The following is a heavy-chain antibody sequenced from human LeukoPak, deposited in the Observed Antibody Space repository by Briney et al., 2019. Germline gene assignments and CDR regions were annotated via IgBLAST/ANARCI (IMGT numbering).Heavy chain of an antibody. CDR2: INPNSGGT. V-gene: IGHV1-2*02. D-gene: IGHD2-8*02. CDR3: ARDPGGVLGWAYFDY. Sequence: ASVKVSCKASGFTFTAYHMHWVRQAPGQGLEWMGWINPNSGGTNYAQKFQGRVTMTRDMSTSTVYMELSSLRSEDTAVYYCARDPGGVLGWAYFDYWGQGTLVTVSS. CDR1: GFTFTAYH. J-gene: IGHJ4*02.